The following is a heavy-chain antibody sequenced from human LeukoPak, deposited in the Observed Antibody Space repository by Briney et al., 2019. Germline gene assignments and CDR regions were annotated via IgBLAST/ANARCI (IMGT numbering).Heavy chain of an antibody. D-gene: IGHD3-10*01. J-gene: IGHJ6*03. CDR2: ISGGGDST. CDR1: GFTFSNYV. CDR3: ASGSGSSLQYHYYMDV. V-gene: IGHV3-23*01. Sequence: PGGSLRLSCAASGFTFSNYVMNWVRQAPGKGLEWVSGISGGGDSTNYADSVKGRFTISRDNSKKKLYLQMNSLRAEDTAVYYCASGSGSSLQYHYYMDVWGKGATVTVSS.